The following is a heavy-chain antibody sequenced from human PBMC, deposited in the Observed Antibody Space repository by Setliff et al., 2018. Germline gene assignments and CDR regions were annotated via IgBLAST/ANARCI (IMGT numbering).Heavy chain of an antibody. Sequence: ASVKVSCKASGYPFSDYGITWVRQAPGQGLEWMGWISAYSGKAYYAQKLQDRATMTTDTSTGTAYLELRSLRSDDTAVYYCSRLVRYCTTTSCQRLSGDEYWGQGTLVTVSS. CDR2: ISAYSGKA. CDR1: GYPFSDYG. J-gene: IGHJ4*02. D-gene: IGHD2-2*01. CDR3: SRLVRYCTTTSCQRLSGDEY. V-gene: IGHV1-18*01.